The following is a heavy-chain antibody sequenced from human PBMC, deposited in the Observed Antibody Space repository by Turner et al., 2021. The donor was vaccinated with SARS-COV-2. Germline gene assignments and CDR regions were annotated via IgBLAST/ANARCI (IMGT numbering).Heavy chain of an antibody. CDR2: MNQDRSGK. CDR3: ARAVAGLLFDY. D-gene: IGHD6-19*01. CDR1: GFTFSSYW. J-gene: IGHJ4*02. Sequence: EVQLVESGGGLVQPGGSLRLSCAASGFTFSSYWMSWVRQAPGKGLEWVANMNQDRSGKYYVDSVKGRFTISRDNAKNSLYLQMNSLRAEDTALYYCARAVAGLLFDYWGQGTLVTVSS. V-gene: IGHV3-7*04.